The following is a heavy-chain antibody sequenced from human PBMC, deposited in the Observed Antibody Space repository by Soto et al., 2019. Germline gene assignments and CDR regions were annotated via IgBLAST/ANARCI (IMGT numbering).Heavy chain of an antibody. J-gene: IGHJ4*02. V-gene: IGHV3-74*01. CDR2: VDSAGSGT. CDR3: ATVFEH. Sequence: VPLVESGGGSVQPGGSLRLSCVASGITFSGFWMHWVRQVPGKGLVWVARVDSAGSGTSYADSVKGRFTISRDNAKNTLSLQMDSLRVADTAVYYCATVFEHWGQGIPVTVSS. CDR1: GITFSGFW.